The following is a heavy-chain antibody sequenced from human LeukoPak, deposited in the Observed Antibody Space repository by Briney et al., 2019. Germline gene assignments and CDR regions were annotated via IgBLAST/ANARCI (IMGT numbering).Heavy chain of an antibody. CDR2: IYSSGST. Sequence: PSQTLSLTCTVSGGSISSGSYYWSWIRQPAGKGLEWIGRIYSSGSTNYNPSLKSRVTVSLDTSKNQFSLKLSSVTAADTAVYYCAIRRDIVVVPAARLYYYYYMDVWGKGTTVTVSS. D-gene: IGHD2-2*01. V-gene: IGHV4-61*02. J-gene: IGHJ6*03. CDR3: AIRRDIVVVPAARLYYYYYMDV. CDR1: GGSISSGSYY.